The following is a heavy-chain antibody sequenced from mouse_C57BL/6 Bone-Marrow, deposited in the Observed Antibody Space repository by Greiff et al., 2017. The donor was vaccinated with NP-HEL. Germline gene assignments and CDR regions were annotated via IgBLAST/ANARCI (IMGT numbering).Heavy chain of an antibody. CDR3: VRGGLPTDV. Sequence: EVKLVESGGGLVQPKGSLKLSCAASGFSFNTYAMNWVRQAPGKGLEWVARIRSKSNNYATYYADSVKDRFTISRDDSESMLYLQMNNLKTEDTAMYYCVRGGLPTDVWGTGTTVTVSS. V-gene: IGHV10-1*01. CDR1: GFSFNTYA. D-gene: IGHD2-10*01. J-gene: IGHJ1*03. CDR2: IRSKSNNYAT.